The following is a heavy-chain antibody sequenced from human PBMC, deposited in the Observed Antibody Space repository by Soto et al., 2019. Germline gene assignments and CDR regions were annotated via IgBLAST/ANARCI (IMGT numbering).Heavy chain of an antibody. Sequence: QVQLVQSGAEVKKPGSSVKVSCKASGGTFSSYAISWVRQAPGQGLEWMGGIIPIFGTANYAQKFQGTVTITADQSKSTAYMELSSLRSEDTDMYYCARGSLGYCISNSCYEVYYFAYWGQGTLVTVSS. CDR2: IIPIFGTA. D-gene: IGHD2-2*01. CDR1: GGTFSSYA. V-gene: IGHV1-69*12. J-gene: IGHJ4*02. CDR3: ARGSLGYCISNSCYEVYYFAY.